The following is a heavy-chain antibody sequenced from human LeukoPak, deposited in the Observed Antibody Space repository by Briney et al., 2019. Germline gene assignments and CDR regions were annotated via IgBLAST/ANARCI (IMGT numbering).Heavy chain of an antibody. D-gene: IGHD6-13*01. V-gene: IGHV3-30*03. J-gene: IGHJ5*02. CDR3: ARGQVAADGWGPPYNWFDP. Sequence: GGSLRLSCAASGFTFSSYSMNWVRQAPGKGLEWVAVISYDGSNKYYADSVKGRFTISRDNSKNTLYLQMNSLRAEDTAVYYCARGQVAADGWGPPYNWFDPWGQGTLVTVSS. CDR2: ISYDGSNK. CDR1: GFTFSSYS.